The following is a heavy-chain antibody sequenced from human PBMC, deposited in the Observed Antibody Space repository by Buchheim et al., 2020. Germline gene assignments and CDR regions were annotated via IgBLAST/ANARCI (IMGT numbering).Heavy chain of an antibody. CDR2: IKSKSDGGTT. CDR3: TRGSIAYGTLDN. D-gene: IGHD4-17*01. Sequence: EVQLLESGGGLVQPGGSLRLSCVASGFTFTSAWMTWVRQAPGEGLEWVGRIKSKSDGGTTDYAAPVNGRFIISRDDSKDTLYLQMNSLMTEDTGVYYCTRGSIAYGTLDNWGQGTL. J-gene: IGHJ4*02. CDR1: GFTFTSAW. V-gene: IGHV3-15*01.